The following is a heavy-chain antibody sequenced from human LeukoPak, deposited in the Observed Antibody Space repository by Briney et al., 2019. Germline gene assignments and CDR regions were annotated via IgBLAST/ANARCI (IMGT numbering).Heavy chain of an antibody. CDR2: INHSGST. D-gene: IGHD5-18*01. V-gene: IGHV4-34*01. Sequence: SETLSLTCAVYGGSFSGYYWSWIRQPPRKGLEWMGEINHSGSTNYNPSLKSRVTISVDTSKNQFSLKLSSVTAADTAVYYCARDKERYSDYWGQGTLVTVSS. J-gene: IGHJ4*02. CDR3: ARDKERYSDY. CDR1: GGSFSGYY.